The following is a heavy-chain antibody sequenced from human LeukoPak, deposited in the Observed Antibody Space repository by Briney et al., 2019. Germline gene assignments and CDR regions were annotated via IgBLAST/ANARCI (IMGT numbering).Heavy chain of an antibody. J-gene: IGHJ4*02. CDR1: GYTFTNDW. V-gene: IGHV5-51*01. CDR3: ARLGKERHDHFDY. CDR2: IYPGDSDT. D-gene: IGHD7-27*01. Sequence: GESLKISCKTSGYTFTNDWIGWVRQLLGKGLEWMGIIYPGDSDTRYSPSFQGQVTISADKSISTAYLQCSSLKASDTAMYYCARLGKERHDHFDYWGQGTLVTVSS.